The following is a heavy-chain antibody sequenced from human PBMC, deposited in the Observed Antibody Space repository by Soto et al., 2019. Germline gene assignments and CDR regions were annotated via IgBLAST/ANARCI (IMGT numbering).Heavy chain of an antibody. CDR1: SAPVSSSTYT. Sequence: SETLSLTCTVSSAPVSSSTYTWGWIRQPPGKGLEWIGSIYYGWSTYYNPSLNSRVTVSVDTSKNQFSLKMTSVTAADTTVYHCERLNGYCFCSSCNGHYAMDVCGQRSTVPVS. D-gene: IGHD6-13*01. CDR3: ERLNGYCFCSSCNGHYAMDV. V-gene: IGHV4-39*01. J-gene: IGHJ6*02. CDR2: IYYGWST.